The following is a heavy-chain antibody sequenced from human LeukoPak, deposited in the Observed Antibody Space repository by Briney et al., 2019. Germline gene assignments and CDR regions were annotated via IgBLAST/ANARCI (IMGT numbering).Heavy chain of an antibody. CDR3: AKRPKRCSGGWIFKL. CDR2: ISGSGGST. J-gene: IGHJ1*01. Sequence: GGSLRLSCAASGFTFSSYAMSWVRQAPGKGLEWVSAISGSGGSTYYADSVKGRFTISKDNSKNTLYLQMNSLRAEDTAVYYCAKRPKRCSGGWIFKLWGQGTLVTVSS. V-gene: IGHV3-23*01. D-gene: IGHD6-19*01. CDR1: GFTFSSYA.